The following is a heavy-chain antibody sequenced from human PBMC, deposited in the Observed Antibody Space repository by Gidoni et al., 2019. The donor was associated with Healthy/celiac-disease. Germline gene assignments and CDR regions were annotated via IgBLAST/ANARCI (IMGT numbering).Heavy chain of an antibody. D-gene: IGHD3-22*01. CDR3: ARESYYYDSSGYYWNGGFDY. V-gene: IGHV3-66*01. J-gene: IGHJ4*02. Sequence: EVQLVESGGGLVQPGGSLRLSCAASGFTVCRDYMRWVRQAPGKGLEWVSVIYSGGSTYYADSVKGRFTISRDNSKNTLYLQMNSLRAEDTAVYYCARESYYYDSSGYYWNGGFDYWGQGTLVTVSS. CDR2: IYSGGST. CDR1: GFTVCRDY.